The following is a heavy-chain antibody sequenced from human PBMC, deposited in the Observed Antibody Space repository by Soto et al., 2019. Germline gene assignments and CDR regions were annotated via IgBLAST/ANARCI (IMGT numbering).Heavy chain of an antibody. D-gene: IGHD5-12*01. J-gene: IGHJ4*02. CDR3: ASGRDGYNFLYEPT. V-gene: IGHV3-53*01. Sequence: AGGSLRFSCAASGFTISRNYMSWVRHAPGKGLEWVSVIYSAGNIYYADSVKGRFSISRDNSKNTVYLQMNSLRVEDTAVYYCASGRDGYNFLYEPTWGQGTLVTVSS. CDR1: GFTISRNY. CDR2: IYSAGNI.